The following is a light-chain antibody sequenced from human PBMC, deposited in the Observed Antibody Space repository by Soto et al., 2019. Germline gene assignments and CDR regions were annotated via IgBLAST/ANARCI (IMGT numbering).Light chain of an antibody. V-gene: IGKV3-20*01. CDR1: QSVSSSY. CDR3: QQYGSSPPLT. J-gene: IGKJ3*01. CDR2: GAS. Sequence: EIVLTQSPGTLSLSPGERATLSCRASQSVSSSYLAWYQQKPGQAPRLLIYGASSRATGSPDRFSGSGSGTDFTLTISRLEPEDFAVYYCQQYGSSPPLTFGPGTKVDIK.